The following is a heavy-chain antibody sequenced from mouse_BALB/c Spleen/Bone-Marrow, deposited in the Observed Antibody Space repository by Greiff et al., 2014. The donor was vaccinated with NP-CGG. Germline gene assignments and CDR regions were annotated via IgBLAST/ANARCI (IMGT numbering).Heavy chain of an antibody. CDR2: INPYNGDT. J-gene: IGHJ2*01. D-gene: IGHD1-1*01. Sequence: VQLQQSGPELVKPGASVKISCKASGYSFTGYFMNWVKQSHGKSLEWIGRINPYNGDTFYNQKFKGKATLTVDKSSSTARMELLSLTSEDSAVYYCGRGAYYYGSSYYFDYWGQGTTLTVSS. CDR1: GYSFTGYF. CDR3: GRGAYYYGSSYYFDY. V-gene: IGHV1-37*01.